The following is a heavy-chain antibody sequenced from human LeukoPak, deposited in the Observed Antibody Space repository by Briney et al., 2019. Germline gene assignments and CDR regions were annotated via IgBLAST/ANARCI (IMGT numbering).Heavy chain of an antibody. D-gene: IGHD2-15*01. CDR3: AREGCSGGSCYPEWFDP. CDR1: GGTFSSYA. V-gene: IGHV1-69*13. Sequence: SVKVSCKASGGTFSSYAISWVRQPPGQGLEWMGGIIPIFGTANYAQKFQGRVTITADESTSTAYMELSSLRSEDTAVYYCAREGCSGGSCYPEWFDPWGHGTLATVSS. CDR2: IIPIFGTA. J-gene: IGHJ5*02.